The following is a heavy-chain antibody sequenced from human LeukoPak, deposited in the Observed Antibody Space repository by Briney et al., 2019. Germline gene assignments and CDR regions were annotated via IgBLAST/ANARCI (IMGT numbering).Heavy chain of an antibody. V-gene: IGHV3-30*02. CDR2: LRNDGSTK. J-gene: IGHJ4*02. CDR1: GFTFSIYG. Sequence: TGGSLRPSCAASGFTFSIYGMHWVRQAPGQGLEWVALLRNDGSTKYYADSVKARFTISRDNSKNTLYLEMNSLRAEDTAVYYCARNIRGYYFDYWGQGTLVTVSS. CDR3: ARNIRGYYFDY. D-gene: IGHD3-16*01.